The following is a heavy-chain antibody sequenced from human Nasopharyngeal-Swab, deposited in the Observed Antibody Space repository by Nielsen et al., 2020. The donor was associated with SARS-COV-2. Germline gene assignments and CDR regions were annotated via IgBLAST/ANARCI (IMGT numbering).Heavy chain of an antibody. V-gene: IGHV1-45*02. Sequence: SVKVSCKASGFSITYRFLHWMRQAPGQALEWMGWITPFNGNAKYAQKFQGRVSITRDGSRTTASLELTSLRPDDTAMYFCASGQCINGVCNPTDGLDVWGQGTSVTVS. CDR1: GFSITYRF. CDR2: ITPFNGNA. D-gene: IGHD2-8*01. CDR3: ASGQCINGVCNPTDGLDV. J-gene: IGHJ6*02.